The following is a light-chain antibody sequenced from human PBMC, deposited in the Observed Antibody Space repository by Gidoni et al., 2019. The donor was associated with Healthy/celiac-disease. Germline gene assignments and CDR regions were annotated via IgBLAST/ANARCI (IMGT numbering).Light chain of an antibody. V-gene: IGLV3-21*02. J-gene: IGLJ2*01. CDR1: NIETKT. CDR3: QVWSASSDHV. CDR2: NDG. Sequence: YILTPPPPVSAAPGQTARITCGGNNIETKTLQWYKQKPGQAPVLVIYNDGDRPSGIPERFSASNSGNTATLSISRVEAGDEADYYCQVWSASSDHVFGGGTKLTVL.